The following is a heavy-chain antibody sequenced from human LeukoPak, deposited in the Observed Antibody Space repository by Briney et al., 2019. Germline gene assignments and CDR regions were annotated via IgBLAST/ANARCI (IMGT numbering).Heavy chain of an antibody. Sequence: GGSLRLSCAASGFTFSSYSMNWVRQAPGKGLEWVSSISNSSSYIYYADSVKGRFTISRDNAKNSLYLQMNSLRAEDTAVYYCASTLVGATGFDPWGQGTLVTVSS. D-gene: IGHD1-26*01. CDR2: ISNSSSYI. J-gene: IGHJ5*02. CDR1: GFTFSSYS. V-gene: IGHV3-21*01. CDR3: ASTLVGATGFDP.